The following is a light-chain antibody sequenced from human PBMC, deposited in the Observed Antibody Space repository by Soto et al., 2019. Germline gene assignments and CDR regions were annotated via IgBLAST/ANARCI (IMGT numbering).Light chain of an antibody. V-gene: IGKV1-5*01. CDR1: QSINKW. Sequence: DIQMTQSPSTLSASVGDRVTITFLASQSINKWLALYQQTPGTAPKIMIYDDYSLKSGVKSRFSGSGSGTEFTLTIRSMQSEDLANYYCKKYYSYQWKFGKGHKV. CDR2: DDY. CDR3: KKYYSYQWK. J-gene: IGKJ1*01.